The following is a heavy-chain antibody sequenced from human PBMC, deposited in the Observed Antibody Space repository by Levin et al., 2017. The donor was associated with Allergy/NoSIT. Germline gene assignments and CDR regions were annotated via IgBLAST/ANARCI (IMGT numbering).Heavy chain of an antibody. CDR2: ISGSGGST. CDR1: GFTFSSYA. Sequence: ETLSLTCAASGFTFSSYAMSWVRQAPGKGLEWVSAISGSGGSTYYADSVKGRFTISRDNSKNTLYLQMNSLRAEDTAVYYCATDLYCSGGSCYSNPMFDYWGQGTLVTVSA. V-gene: IGHV3-23*01. J-gene: IGHJ4*02. D-gene: IGHD2-15*01. CDR3: ATDLYCSGGSCYSNPMFDY.